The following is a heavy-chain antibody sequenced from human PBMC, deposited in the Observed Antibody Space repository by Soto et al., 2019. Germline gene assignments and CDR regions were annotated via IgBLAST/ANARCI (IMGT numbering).Heavy chain of an antibody. V-gene: IGHV1-69*06. CDR3: ASPLSGGSGSYYYYSGMDV. J-gene: IGHJ6*02. CDR1: GCTFRSYA. D-gene: IGHD3-10*01. Sequence: VKVSCKASGCTFRSYAISCVRQAPGQAREGMGGLIPIFGTANYAQKFQGRVTINADKSTSTAYMELSSLRSDDTAVYYCASPLSGGSGSYYYYSGMDVWGQGTTVTVSS. CDR2: LIPIFGTA.